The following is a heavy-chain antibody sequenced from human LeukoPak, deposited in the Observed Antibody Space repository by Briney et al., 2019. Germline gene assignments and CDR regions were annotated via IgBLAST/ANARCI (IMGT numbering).Heavy chain of an antibody. CDR2: ISTSSRST. D-gene: IGHD3-10*01. V-gene: IGHV3-48*01. Sequence: GGSLRLSCAASGFTFSGFSMHWVRQAPGKGLEWLSYISTSSRSTYYADSVKGRFTISRDNAKNTLFLDMHSLRPGDSAVYYCARSAVRGVACDYWGQGTLLTVSS. CDR3: ARSAVRGVACDY. J-gene: IGHJ4*02. CDR1: GFTFSGFS.